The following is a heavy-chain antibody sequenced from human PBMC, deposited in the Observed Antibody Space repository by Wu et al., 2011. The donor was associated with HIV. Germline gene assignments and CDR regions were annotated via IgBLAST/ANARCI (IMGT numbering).Heavy chain of an antibody. CDR1: GGTFSTYT. J-gene: IGHJ4*02. CDR2: INPSSGAT. Sequence: QVQLVQSGAEVKKPGSSVKVSCEASGGTFSTYTVIWVRQAPGQGLEWVGWINPSSGATQCAKKFQDKVTMTRDTTNNTVYMEVNRLISDDTATYYCARDFGGDEDSWGQGTLVTVSS. D-gene: IGHD2-21*01. CDR3: ARDFGGDEDS. V-gene: IGHV1-2*02.